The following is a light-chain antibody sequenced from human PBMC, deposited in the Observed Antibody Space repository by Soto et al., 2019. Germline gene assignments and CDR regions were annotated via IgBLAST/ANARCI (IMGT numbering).Light chain of an antibody. CDR3: QQFASSPLT. Sequence: IVLTPSLGPLSLSPVERAPLSSRASQSLSSYLAWYQQKPGQAPRLLIYGASSRATGIPDRFSGSGSGTDFTLTISRVEPEDFAVYHCQQFASSPLTFGQGTKVDIK. J-gene: IGKJ1*01. CDR1: QSLSSY. V-gene: IGKV3-20*01. CDR2: GAS.